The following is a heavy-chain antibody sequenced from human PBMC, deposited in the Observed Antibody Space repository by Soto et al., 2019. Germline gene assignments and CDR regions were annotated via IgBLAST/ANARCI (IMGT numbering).Heavy chain of an antibody. CDR2: IHHSGPT. CDR3: ARDRVMLTFGGASEEWGIDS. D-gene: IGHD3-16*01. Sequence: PSETLSLTCVVFGGSISNSDWWTWVRQTPGKGLDWIGEIHHSGPTYYNPSLKSRVAISVDTSKNQFSLKLNSVTAADTAVYYCARDRVMLTFGGASEEWGIDSWGPGTLVTVSS. J-gene: IGHJ4*02. V-gene: IGHV4-4*02. CDR1: GGSISNSDW.